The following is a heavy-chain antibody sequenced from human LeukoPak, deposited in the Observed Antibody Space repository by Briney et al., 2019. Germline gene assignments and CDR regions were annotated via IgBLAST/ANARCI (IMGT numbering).Heavy chain of an antibody. CDR3: AKAVYSSSWYPDY. Sequence: MPGGSLRLSCAASGFTFSSYSMNWVRQAPGKGLEWVSSISSSSSYIYYADSVKGRFTISRDNSKNTLYLQMNSLRAEDTAVYYCAKAVYSSSWYPDYWGQGTLVTVSS. V-gene: IGHV3-21*04. CDR1: GFTFSSYS. J-gene: IGHJ4*02. D-gene: IGHD6-13*01. CDR2: ISSSSSYI.